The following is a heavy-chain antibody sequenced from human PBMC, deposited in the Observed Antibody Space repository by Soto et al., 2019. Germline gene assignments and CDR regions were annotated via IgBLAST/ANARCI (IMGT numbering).Heavy chain of an antibody. CDR3: ARGLRYFDWPSPLVDP. J-gene: IGHJ5*02. Sequence: ASVKVSCKASGYTFTSYAMHWVRQAPGQRLEWMGWINAGNGNTKYSQKFQGRVTITRDTSASTAYMELSSLRSEDTAVYYCARGLRYFDWPSPLVDPWGQGTLVTVSS. CDR2: INAGNGNT. V-gene: IGHV1-3*01. D-gene: IGHD3-9*01. CDR1: GYTFTSYA.